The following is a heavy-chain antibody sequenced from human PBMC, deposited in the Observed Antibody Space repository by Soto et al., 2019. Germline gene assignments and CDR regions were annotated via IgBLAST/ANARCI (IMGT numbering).Heavy chain of an antibody. CDR3: AKEQNILTGGEPFDI. D-gene: IGHD3-9*01. CDR1: GFTIDDYA. V-gene: IGHV3-9*01. J-gene: IGHJ3*02. CDR2: ISWNSGSI. Sequence: GGSLRLSCAASGFTIDDYAMHWVRQVPGKGLEWVAGISWNSGSIDYAESVKGRFTISRDNAKNSLYLQMNSLRTEDTALYYCAKEQNILTGGEPFDIWGQGTMVTVSS.